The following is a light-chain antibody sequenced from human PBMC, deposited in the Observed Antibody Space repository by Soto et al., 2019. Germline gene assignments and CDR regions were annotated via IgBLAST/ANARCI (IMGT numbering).Light chain of an antibody. V-gene: IGKV1-9*01. CDR1: QGISSY. CDR3: QQLNSYPRIT. CDR2: AAS. J-gene: IGKJ3*01. Sequence: DIQLTQSPSFLSASVGDRVTITCRASQGISSYLAWSQQKPGKAPKLLIYAASTLQSGVPSRFSGSGSGTEFTLTISSLQPEDFATYYCQQLNSYPRITFGPGTKVDIK.